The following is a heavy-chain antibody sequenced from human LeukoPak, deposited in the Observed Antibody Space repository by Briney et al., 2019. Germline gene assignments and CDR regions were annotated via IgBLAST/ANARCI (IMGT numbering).Heavy chain of an antibody. V-gene: IGHV4-59*08. CDR3: ARARDRWAFDY. D-gene: IGHD1-26*01. CDR2: IYYSGST. CDR1: GGSFSGYY. Sequence: PSETLSLTCAVYGGSFSGYYWSWIRQPPGKGLEWIGYIYYSGSTNYNPSLKSRVTISVDTSKNQFSLKLSSVTAADTAVYYCARARDRWAFDYWGQGTLVTVSS. J-gene: IGHJ4*02.